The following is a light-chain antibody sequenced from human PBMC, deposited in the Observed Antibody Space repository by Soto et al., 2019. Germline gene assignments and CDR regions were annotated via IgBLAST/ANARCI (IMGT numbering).Light chain of an antibody. CDR1: QSVSSNY. V-gene: IGKV3-20*01. CDR2: GAS. J-gene: IGKJ5*01. CDR3: QQYVSSPIT. Sequence: EMVLTQSPGTLSLSPGERATLSCRASQSVSSNYLAWYQQKPGQAPRLLIYGASSRATGIPDRFSGSGSGTDFTLTISRLEPEDFAVYYCQQYVSSPITFGQGTRLEIK.